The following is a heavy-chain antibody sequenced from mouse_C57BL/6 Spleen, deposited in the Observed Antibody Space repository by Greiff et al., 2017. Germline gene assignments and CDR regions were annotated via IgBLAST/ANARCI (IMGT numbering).Heavy chain of an antibody. CDR1: GYTFTSYW. CDR2: IHPSDSDT. J-gene: IGHJ3*01. D-gene: IGHD1-1*01. V-gene: IGHV1-74*01. CDR3: ATYYGSSYVPWCAD. Sequence: QVQLQQPGAELVKPGASVKVSCKASGYTFTSYWMHWVKQRPGQGLEWIGRIHPSDSDTNYNQKFKGKDTLTVAKSSSTAYMQLSSLTSEDSAVYYCATYYGSSYVPWCADWGQGTLVTVSA.